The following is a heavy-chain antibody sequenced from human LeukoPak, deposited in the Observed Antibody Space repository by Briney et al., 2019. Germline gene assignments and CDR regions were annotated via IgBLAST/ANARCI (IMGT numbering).Heavy chain of an antibody. CDR1: GYTFTSYA. Sequence: ASVKVSCKAAGYTFTSYAMHWGRQAPGQRLEWRAWINPNIGGTNYAQKFQVRVTMTRDKSISKAYMALSRLRTDHTAVYYCARDLWETMVRGGDYWGQGTLITVSS. CDR3: ARDLWETMVRGGDY. D-gene: IGHD3-10*01. CDR2: INPNIGGT. J-gene: IGHJ4*02. V-gene: IGHV1-2*02.